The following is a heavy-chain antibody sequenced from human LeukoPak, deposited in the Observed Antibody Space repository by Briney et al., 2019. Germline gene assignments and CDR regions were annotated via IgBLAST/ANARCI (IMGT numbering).Heavy chain of an antibody. CDR1: GDSISSSYW. V-gene: IGHV4-4*02. J-gene: IGHJ4*02. Sequence: SETLSLTCAVSGDSISSSYWWSWVRQPPGKGLQWIGEIYHSGSTNYNPSLKSRVTISVDKSKNQFSLKLRSVTAADTAVYYCARDLYSSSWSLGYWGQGILVTVSS. CDR2: IYHSGST. CDR3: ARDLYSSSWSLGY. D-gene: IGHD6-13*01.